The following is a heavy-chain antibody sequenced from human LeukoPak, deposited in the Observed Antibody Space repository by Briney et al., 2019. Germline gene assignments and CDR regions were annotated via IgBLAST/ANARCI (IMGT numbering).Heavy chain of an antibody. CDR2: ISAYNGNT. J-gene: IGHJ4*02. CDR1: GYTFTSYG. V-gene: IGHV1-18*01. CDR3: ARASYYDSSGYIEVDYFDY. D-gene: IGHD3-22*01. Sequence: ASVKVSCKASGYTFTSYGISWVRQAPGQGLEWMGWISAYNGNTNYAQKLQGRVTITADESTSTAYMELSSLRSEDTAVYYCARASYYDSSGYIEVDYFDYWGQGTLVTVSS.